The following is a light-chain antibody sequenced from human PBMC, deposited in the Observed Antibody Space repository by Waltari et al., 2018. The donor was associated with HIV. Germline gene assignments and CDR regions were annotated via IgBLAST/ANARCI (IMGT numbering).Light chain of an antibody. Sequence: DIQMTQSPSTLSASVGDRVTITCRANQSFTYWLAWYQQKPGQAPRLLIHRASSLQTGVPSRFIGSGSGTEFTVTISSLQPDDFATYYCQQYKTRVTFGQGTRLDIK. V-gene: IGKV1-5*03. J-gene: IGKJ5*01. CDR3: QQYKTRVT. CDR1: QSFTYW. CDR2: RAS.